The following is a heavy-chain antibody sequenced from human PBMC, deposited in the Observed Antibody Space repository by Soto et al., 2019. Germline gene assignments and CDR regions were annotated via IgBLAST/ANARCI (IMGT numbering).Heavy chain of an antibody. D-gene: IGHD2-15*01. J-gene: IGHJ4*02. Sequence: ASVKVSCKASGYTFTSYGISWVRQAPGQGLEWMGWISAYNSNTNYAQKLKGRVTMTTDTSTSTAYMELRSLRSDDTAVYYCVVAAQPYYFDYWGQGTLVTVSS. CDR3: VVAAQPYYFDY. CDR2: ISAYNSNT. V-gene: IGHV1-18*01. CDR1: GYTFTSYG.